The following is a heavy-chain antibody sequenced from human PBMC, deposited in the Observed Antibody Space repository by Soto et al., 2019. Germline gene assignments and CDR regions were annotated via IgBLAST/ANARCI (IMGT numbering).Heavy chain of an antibody. Sequence: QLQLQESGPGLVKPSETLSLTCTVSGGSISSSSYYWGWIRQPPGKGLEWIGSIYYSGSTYYNPSLKSRVTISVDTSKNQFSLKLSSVTAADTAVYYCARLVSDMEWPRVLDYWGQGTLVTVSS. CDR1: GGSISSSSYY. D-gene: IGHD3-3*01. V-gene: IGHV4-39*01. CDR3: ARLVSDMEWPRVLDY. CDR2: IYYSGST. J-gene: IGHJ4*02.